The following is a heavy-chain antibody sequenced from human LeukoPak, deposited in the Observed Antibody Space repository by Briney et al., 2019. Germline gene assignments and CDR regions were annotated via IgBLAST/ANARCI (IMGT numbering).Heavy chain of an antibody. V-gene: IGHV3-21*01. CDR2: ISSSSSYI. CDR3: ARDIWAYSSSWKGFDY. J-gene: IGHJ4*02. Sequence: PGGSLRLSCAASGFTFSSYSMNWVRQAPGKGLEWVSSISSSSSYIYYADSVKGRFTISRDNAKNSLYLQMNSLRAEDTAVYYCARDIWAYSSSWKGFDYWGQGTLVTVSS. D-gene: IGHD6-13*01. CDR1: GFTFSSYS.